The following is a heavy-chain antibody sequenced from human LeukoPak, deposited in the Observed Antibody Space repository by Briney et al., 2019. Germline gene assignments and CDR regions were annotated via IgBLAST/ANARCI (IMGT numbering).Heavy chain of an antibody. Sequence: SETLSLTCTVSGGSVTSSNLYWGWIRQPPGKGLEWIGEFNHSWGAKYNPSLKSRATISVDTSKNHLSLSLNSVTAADTAVYYCAASLWFGIYPDYWGQGSLVTVSS. CDR2: FNHSWGA. V-gene: IGHV4-39*07. CDR1: GGSVTSSNLY. D-gene: IGHD3-10*01. J-gene: IGHJ4*02. CDR3: AASLWFGIYPDY.